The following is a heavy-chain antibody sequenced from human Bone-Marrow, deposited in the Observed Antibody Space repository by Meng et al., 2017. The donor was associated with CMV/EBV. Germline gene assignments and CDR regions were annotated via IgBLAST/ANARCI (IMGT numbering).Heavy chain of an antibody. V-gene: IGHV3-30*02. CDR3: ARDPPDQRITMVRGVIWGMDV. Sequence: GESLKISCAASGFTFSSYGMHWVRQAPGKGLEWVAFIRYDGSNKYYADSVKGRFTISRDNSKNTLYLQMNSLRAEDTAVYYCARDPPDQRITMVRGVIWGMDVWGQGTTVTVSS. CDR1: GFTFSSYG. CDR2: IRYDGSNK. D-gene: IGHD3-10*01. J-gene: IGHJ6*02.